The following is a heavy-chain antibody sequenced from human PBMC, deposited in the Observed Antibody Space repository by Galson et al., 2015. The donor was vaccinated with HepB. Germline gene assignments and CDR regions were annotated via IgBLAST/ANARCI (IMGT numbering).Heavy chain of an antibody. CDR3: AVTWTVYYYGMDV. Sequence: SLRLSCAASGFTFSSYAMHWVRQAPGKGLEWVAVISYDGSNKYYADSVKGRFTISRDNSKNTLYLQMNSLRAEDTAVYYCAVTWTVYYYGMDVWGQGTTVTVSS. CDR1: GFTFSSYA. D-gene: IGHD1-1*01. CDR2: ISYDGSNK. J-gene: IGHJ6*02. V-gene: IGHV3-30*04.